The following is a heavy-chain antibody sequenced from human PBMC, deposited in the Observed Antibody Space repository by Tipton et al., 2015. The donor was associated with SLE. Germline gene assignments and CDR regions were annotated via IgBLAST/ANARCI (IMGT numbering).Heavy chain of an antibody. V-gene: IGHV4-4*02. D-gene: IGHD6-19*01. Sequence: SLRLSCAVSGGSIRSSNWWSWVRQPPGKGLEWIGEIHYSGSTYYSASLRSRVTISLDRSKNHFSLTLNSVTAADTAVYYCAKTTVYSNDWPYFDHWGQGTLVTVSS. J-gene: IGHJ4*02. CDR2: IHYSGST. CDR1: GGSIRSSNW. CDR3: AKTTVYSNDWPYFDH.